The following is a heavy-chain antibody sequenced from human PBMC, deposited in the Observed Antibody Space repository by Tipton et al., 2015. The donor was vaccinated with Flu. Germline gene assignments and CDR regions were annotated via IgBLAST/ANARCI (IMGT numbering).Heavy chain of an antibody. V-gene: IGHV4-4*02. CDR1: GGSISSSNW. D-gene: IGHD6-13*01. CDR2: IYHSGST. CDR3: ASLRSIAAAYFDY. Sequence: TLSLTCAVSGGSISSSNWRSWVRQPPGKGLEWIGEIYHSGSTNYNPSLKSRVTISVDKSKNQFSLKLSSVTAADTAVYYCASLRSIAAAYFDYWGQGTPVTVSS. J-gene: IGHJ4*02.